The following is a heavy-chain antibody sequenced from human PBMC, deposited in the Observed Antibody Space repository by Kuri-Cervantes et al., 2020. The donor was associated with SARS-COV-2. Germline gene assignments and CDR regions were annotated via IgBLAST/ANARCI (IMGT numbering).Heavy chain of an antibody. V-gene: IGHV1-2*02. CDR2: INPNSGGT. CDR1: GGTFSSYA. Sequence: ASVKVSCKASGGTFSSYAISWVRQAPGQGLEWMGWINPNSGGTNYAQKFQGRVTMTRDTSISTAYMELSRLRSDDTAVYYCAREPDYDSSGYRVRGWFDPWGQGTLVTVSS. CDR3: AREPDYDSSGYRVRGWFDP. D-gene: IGHD3-22*01. J-gene: IGHJ5*02.